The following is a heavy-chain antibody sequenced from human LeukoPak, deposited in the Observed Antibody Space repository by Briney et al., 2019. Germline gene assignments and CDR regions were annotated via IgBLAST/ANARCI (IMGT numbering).Heavy chain of an antibody. CDR3: ARRHSSSSN. D-gene: IGHD6-13*01. CDR2: IYSGGIT. CDR1: GFTVTTNY. J-gene: IGHJ4*02. V-gene: IGHV3-53*05. Sequence: GGSLRLSCPASGFTVTTNYMSWVRQAPGKGLEWVSVIYSGGITYYADSVKGRFTISRDSSKNTLYLQMNSLRVEDTAVYYCARRHSSSSNWGQGTLVTVSS.